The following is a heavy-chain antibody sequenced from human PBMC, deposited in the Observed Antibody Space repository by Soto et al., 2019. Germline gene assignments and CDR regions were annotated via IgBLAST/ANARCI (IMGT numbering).Heavy chain of an antibody. Sequence: ELQLVESGGGLIQPGGSLRLSCAASGFTVTRNYMTWVRLAPGKGLECVSTIHTGGKTFYTDSVKGGFTVSRDASKNTVDLQMNTLSVEDTAVYYCATGGSKRVRGAIVEVFHLEFWGRGTVVTVSS. CDR2: IHTGGKT. D-gene: IGHD3-10*01. CDR3: ATGGSKRVRGAIVEVFHLEF. J-gene: IGHJ4*02. V-gene: IGHV3-53*02. CDR1: GFTVTRNY.